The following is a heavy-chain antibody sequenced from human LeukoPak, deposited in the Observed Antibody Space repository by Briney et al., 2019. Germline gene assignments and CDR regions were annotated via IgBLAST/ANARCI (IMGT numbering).Heavy chain of an antibody. J-gene: IGHJ6*03. CDR3: ASNGLLAHYYYYMDV. CDR2: IYYSGST. Sequence: SETLSLTCTVSGGSISSSSYYWGWIRQPPGKGLEWIGSIYYSGSTYYNPSLKSRVTISVDTSKNQFSLKLSSVTAADTAVYYCASNGLLAHYYYYMDVWGKGTTVTVSS. D-gene: IGHD2-8*01. CDR1: GGSISSSSYY. V-gene: IGHV4-39*07.